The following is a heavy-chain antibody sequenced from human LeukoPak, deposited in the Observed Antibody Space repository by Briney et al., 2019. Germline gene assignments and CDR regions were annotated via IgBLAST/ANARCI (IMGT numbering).Heavy chain of an antibody. CDR2: IYHSGST. CDR3: ARIAVAARLDY. J-gene: IGHJ4*02. CDR1: GYSISSGYY. V-gene: IGHV4-38-2*01. Sequence: SETLSLTCAVSGYSISSGYYWGWIRQPPGKGLGWIGSIYHSGSTYYNPSLKSRVTISVDTSKNQFSLKLNSVTAADTAVYYCARIAVAARLDYWGQGTLVTVSS. D-gene: IGHD6-19*01.